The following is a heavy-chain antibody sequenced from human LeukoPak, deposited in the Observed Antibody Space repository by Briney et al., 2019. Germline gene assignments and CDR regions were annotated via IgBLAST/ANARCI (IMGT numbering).Heavy chain of an antibody. V-gene: IGHV1-8*03. CDR2: MNPNSGNT. Sequence: ASVKVSCKVSGYTFTNHDINWVRQATGQGLEWMGWMNPNSGNTGYSQKFQGRLTITRDTSISTAYMELSSLRSDDTAVYYCVRMTVRGVISPWGQGTRVTVSS. D-gene: IGHD3-10*01. CDR3: VRMTVRGVISP. CDR1: GYTFTNHD. J-gene: IGHJ5*02.